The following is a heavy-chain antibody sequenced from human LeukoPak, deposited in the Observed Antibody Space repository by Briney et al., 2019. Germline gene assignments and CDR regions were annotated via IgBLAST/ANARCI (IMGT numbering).Heavy chain of an antibody. D-gene: IGHD3-10*01. V-gene: IGHV3-7*02. CDR1: GFTFSNYW. CDR3: ARGRSITLLRGVAMSDGFDI. J-gene: IGHJ3*02. Sequence: GGSLRLSCAASGFTFSNYWMTWVRQAPGKGLEWVANIKRKGSEKYYVDFVKGRFTISRDNAKNLLFLQMNGLMAEDTALYYCARGRSITLLRGVAMSDGFDIWGQGAMVAVS. CDR2: IKRKGSEK.